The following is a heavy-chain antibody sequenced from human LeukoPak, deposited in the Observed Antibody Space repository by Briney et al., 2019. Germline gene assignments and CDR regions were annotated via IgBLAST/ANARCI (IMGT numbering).Heavy chain of an antibody. CDR2: IIPIFGTA. CDR3: ASSYSSGWHINNTDAFDI. J-gene: IGHJ3*02. CDR1: GGTFSSYA. Sequence: SVKVSCKGSGGTFSSYAISWVRQAPGQGLEWMGGIIPIFGTANYAQKFQGRVTITTDESTSTAYMELSSLRSEDTAVYYCASSYSSGWHINNTDAFDIWGQGTMVTVSS. V-gene: IGHV1-69*05. D-gene: IGHD6-19*01.